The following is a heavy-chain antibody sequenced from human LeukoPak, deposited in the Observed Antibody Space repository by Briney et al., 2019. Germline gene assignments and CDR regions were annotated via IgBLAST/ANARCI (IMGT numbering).Heavy chain of an antibody. V-gene: IGHV4-34*01. CDR1: GGSFSGYY. D-gene: IGHD4-17*01. J-gene: IGHJ4*02. CDR2: INHSGST. Sequence: SETLSLTCAVYGGSFSGYYWSWIRQPPGKGLEWIGEINHSGSTNYNPSLKSRVTISVDTSKNQFSLKLSSVTAADTAVYYCARGRCDYGDSYWGQGTLVTVSS. CDR3: ARGRCDYGDSY.